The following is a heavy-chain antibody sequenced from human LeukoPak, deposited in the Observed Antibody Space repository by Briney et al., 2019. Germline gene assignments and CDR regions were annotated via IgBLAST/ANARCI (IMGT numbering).Heavy chain of an antibody. J-gene: IGHJ4*02. V-gene: IGHV4-4*07. Sequence: TSETLSLTCTVSGGSISSYYWSWIRQPAGKGLEWIGRIYTSGSTNYNPSLNSRVTISIDTSKNKFSLKLTSVTAADTAVYYRARTSNYWSPYFDYWGQGALVTVSS. CDR1: GGSISSYY. D-gene: IGHD1-1*01. CDR2: IYTSGST. CDR3: ARTSNYWSPYFDY.